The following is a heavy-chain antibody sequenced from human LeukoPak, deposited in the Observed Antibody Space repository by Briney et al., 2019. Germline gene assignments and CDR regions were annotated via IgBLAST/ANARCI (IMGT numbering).Heavy chain of an antibody. CDR2: IYSGGST. D-gene: IGHD6-6*01. V-gene: IGHV3-53*05. CDR1: GFTVSSNY. J-gene: IGHJ4*02. Sequence: GGSLRLSCAASGFTVSSNYMSWVRQAPGKGLEWVSVIYSGGSTYYADSVKGRFTIFTDTSKSTLYLQINSLRPEDTAVYYCARDLVSYSSSPLHWGQGTLVTVSS. CDR3: ARDLVSYSSSPLH.